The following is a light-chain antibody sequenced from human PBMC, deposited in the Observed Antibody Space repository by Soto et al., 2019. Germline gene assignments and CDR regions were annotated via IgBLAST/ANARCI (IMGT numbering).Light chain of an antibody. CDR3: QKCGSSTWT. CDR1: QSVSSSY. J-gene: IGKJ1*01. V-gene: IGKV3-20*01. CDR2: GAS. Sequence: EIVLTQSPGTLSLSPGERATLSCRASQSVSSSYLAWYQQKPGQAPRLLIYGASSRATGIPDRFSGSGSGTDFTLTISRLEPEDCGVYYCQKCGSSTWTLGQGTTVEIK.